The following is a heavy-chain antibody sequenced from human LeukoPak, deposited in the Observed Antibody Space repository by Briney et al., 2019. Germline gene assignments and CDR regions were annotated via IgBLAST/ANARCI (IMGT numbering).Heavy chain of an antibody. CDR3: AKDRWLQGYFDY. D-gene: IGHD5-24*01. Sequence: PGGSLRLSCAASGFIFNNYAMHWVRQAPGKGLEWVAFIRYDGSDKYYADSVKGRFIISRDNSKNTLYLQMNSLKIEDTAVYYCAKDRWLQGYFDYWGQGILVTVSS. J-gene: IGHJ4*02. CDR1: GFIFNNYA. CDR2: IRYDGSDK. V-gene: IGHV3-30*02.